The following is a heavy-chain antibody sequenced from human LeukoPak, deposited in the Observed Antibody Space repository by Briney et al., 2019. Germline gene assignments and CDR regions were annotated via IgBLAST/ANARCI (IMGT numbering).Heavy chain of an antibody. Sequence: GEPLKISCKGSEYSFTSYLISWVRQMPGKALKRMRIIYPTDSDTRYSPSFQGQVTISADKSISPAYLQWSSLKASDTAMYYCARLGPLICGGDCYYNWFDPWGQGTLVTVSS. CDR2: IYPTDSDT. V-gene: IGHV5-51*01. D-gene: IGHD2-21*02. CDR1: EYSFTSYL. CDR3: ARLGPLICGGDCYYNWFDP. J-gene: IGHJ5*02.